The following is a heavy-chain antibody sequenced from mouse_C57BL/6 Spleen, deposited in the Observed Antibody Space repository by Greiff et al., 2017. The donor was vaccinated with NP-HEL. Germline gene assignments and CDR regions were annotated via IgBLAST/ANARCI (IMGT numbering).Heavy chain of an antibody. J-gene: IGHJ3*01. CDR2: IRNKANGYTT. D-gene: IGHD2-4*01. CDR3: ARYGDYDWFAY. V-gene: IGHV7-3*01. CDR1: GFTFTDYY. Sequence: EVKLLESGGGLVQPGGSLSLSCAASGFTFTDYYMSWVRQPPGKALEWLGFIRNKANGYTTEYSASVKGRFTISRDNSQSILYLQMKALRAEDSATDYCARYGDYDWFAYWGQGTLVTVSA.